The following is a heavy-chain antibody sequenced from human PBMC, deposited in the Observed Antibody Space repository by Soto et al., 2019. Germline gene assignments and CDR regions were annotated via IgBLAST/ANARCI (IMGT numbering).Heavy chain of an antibody. Sequence: ASVKVSCKASGGTFSSYAISWVRQAPGQGLEWMGGIIPIFGTANYAQKFQGRVTITADESTSTAYMELSSLRSEDTAVYYCARGSIQLWKYYYYYYGMDVWGQGTTVTVSS. CDR1: GGTFSSYA. V-gene: IGHV1-69*13. D-gene: IGHD5-18*01. J-gene: IGHJ6*02. CDR2: IIPIFGTA. CDR3: ARGSIQLWKYYYYYYGMDV.